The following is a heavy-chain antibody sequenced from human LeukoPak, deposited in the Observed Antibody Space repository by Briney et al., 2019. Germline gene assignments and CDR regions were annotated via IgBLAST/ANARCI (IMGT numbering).Heavy chain of an antibody. CDR2: INHSGST. D-gene: IGHD3-16*02. V-gene: IGHV4-34*01. CDR3: ARGRGSYRYTIDY. Sequence: SETLSLTCTVSGGSISPYYWSWIRQPPGKGLEWIGEINHSGSTNYNPSLKSRVTISVDTSKNQFSLKLSSVTAADTAVYYCARGRGSYRYTIDYWGQGTLVTVSS. CDR1: GGSISPYY. J-gene: IGHJ4*02.